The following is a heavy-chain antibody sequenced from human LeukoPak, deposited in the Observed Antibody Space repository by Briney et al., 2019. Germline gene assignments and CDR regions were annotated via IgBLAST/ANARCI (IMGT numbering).Heavy chain of an antibody. V-gene: IGHV3-23*01. Sequence: PGGSLRLSCAASGFTFSSYWMHWVRRAPGKGLVWVSTISNSGDATFYADAVKGRFTISRDNSKNTLYLQMYSLRAEDTAIYYCAKAPPYTKYFDYWGQGTLLTVSS. CDR2: ISNSGDAT. CDR1: GFTFSSYW. J-gene: IGHJ4*02. D-gene: IGHD1-1*01. CDR3: AKAPPYTKYFDY.